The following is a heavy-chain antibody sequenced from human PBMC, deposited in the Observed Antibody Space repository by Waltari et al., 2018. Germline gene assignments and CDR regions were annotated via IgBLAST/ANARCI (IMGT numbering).Heavy chain of an antibody. J-gene: IGHJ4*02. CDR3: ARGEGGYYDY. D-gene: IGHD3-10*01. CDR1: GGTFSSYT. V-gene: IGHV1-69*02. Sequence: QVQLVQSGAEVKKPGSSVKVSCKASGGTFSSYTISWVRQAPGQGLEWMGRSSPSLGIANYAQKFQGRVTITADKSTSTAYMELSSLRSEDTAVYYCARGEGGYYDYWGQGTLVTVSS. CDR2: SSPSLGIA.